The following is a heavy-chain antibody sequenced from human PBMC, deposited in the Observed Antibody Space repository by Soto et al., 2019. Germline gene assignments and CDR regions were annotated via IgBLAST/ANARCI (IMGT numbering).Heavy chain of an antibody. Sequence: PGGSLRLSCAASGFTFSSYGMHWVRQAPGKGLEWVAVIWYDGSNKYYADSVKGRFTISRDNSKNTLYLQMNSLRAEDTAVYYCARDQKVNYYDSSGYSDYWGQGTLVTVSS. V-gene: IGHV3-33*01. D-gene: IGHD3-22*01. J-gene: IGHJ4*02. CDR2: IWYDGSNK. CDR3: ARDQKVNYYDSSGYSDY. CDR1: GFTFSSYG.